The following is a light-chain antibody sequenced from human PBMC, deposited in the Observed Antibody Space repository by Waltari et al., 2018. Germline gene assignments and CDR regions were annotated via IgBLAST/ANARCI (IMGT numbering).Light chain of an antibody. CDR3: NSRDSSGNPVV. CDR1: SLKRYY. J-gene: IGLJ2*01. Sequence: SSELTQDPAVSVALGQTVRITCQGDSLKRYYASWYQQQPGQAPVLVIYGKNNRPSGITDRFSGSSSGNTASLTSTGAQAEDEADYYCNSRDSSGNPVVFGGGTKLTVL. V-gene: IGLV3-19*01. CDR2: GKN.